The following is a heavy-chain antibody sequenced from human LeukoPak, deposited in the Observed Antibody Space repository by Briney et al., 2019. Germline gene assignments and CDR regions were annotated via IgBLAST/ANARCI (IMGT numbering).Heavy chain of an antibody. CDR1: GGSISSYY. CDR2: IYYSGST. Sequence: SETLSLTCTVSGGSISSYYWSWIRQPPGKELEWIGYIYYSGSTNYNPSFKSRVTISVDTSKNQFSLKRSSVTAADRAVYYCARHRYYYRSGSYYGAPYYMDVWGKGTTVTISS. D-gene: IGHD3-10*01. CDR3: ARHRYYYRSGSYYGAPYYMDV. V-gene: IGHV4-59*08. J-gene: IGHJ6*03.